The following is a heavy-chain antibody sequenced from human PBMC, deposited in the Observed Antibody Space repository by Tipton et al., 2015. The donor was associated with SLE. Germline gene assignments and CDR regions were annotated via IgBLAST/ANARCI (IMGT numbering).Heavy chain of an antibody. Sequence: TLSLTCTVSGYSISSGYYWSWIRQPPGKGLEWIGEISHRGNTNYNPSLNSRVSISVDRSNNQFTLKLTSVTAADTAVYYCASQNWNYYYWGQGKLVTVSS. J-gene: IGHJ4*02. D-gene: IGHD1-7*01. CDR2: ISHRGNT. CDR1: GYSISSGYY. V-gene: IGHV4-38-2*02. CDR3: ASQNWNYYY.